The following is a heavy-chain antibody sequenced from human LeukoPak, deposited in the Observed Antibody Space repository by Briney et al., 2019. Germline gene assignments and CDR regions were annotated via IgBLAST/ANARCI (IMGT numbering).Heavy chain of an antibody. V-gene: IGHV3-33*01. CDR1: GFTFAKYG. CDR2: IWYDGGNK. D-gene: IGHD2-2*01. CDR3: ARAGIDNALDY. J-gene: IGHJ4*02. Sequence: GGSRRPSGAATGFTFAKYGINWVRQAPGKGLEWVAIIWYDGGNKYFADSVVGRFTISKDNSKDTVYLEMSSLRTEDTAIYYCARAGIDNALDYWGQGTQVTVSS.